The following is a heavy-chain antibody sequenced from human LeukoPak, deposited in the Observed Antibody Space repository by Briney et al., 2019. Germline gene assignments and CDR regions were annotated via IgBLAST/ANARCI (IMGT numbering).Heavy chain of an antibody. Sequence: ASVKVSCKASGYTFTSYGISWVRQAPGQGLEWMGWISAYNGNTNYAQKLQGRVTMTTDTSTSTAYMELRSLRSDDTAVYYCARGGKNSGWSFYYYYGMDVWGQGTTVTVSS. CDR2: ISAYNGNT. J-gene: IGHJ6*02. D-gene: IGHD6-19*01. CDR1: GYTFTSYG. CDR3: ARGGKNSGWSFYYYYGMDV. V-gene: IGHV1-18*01.